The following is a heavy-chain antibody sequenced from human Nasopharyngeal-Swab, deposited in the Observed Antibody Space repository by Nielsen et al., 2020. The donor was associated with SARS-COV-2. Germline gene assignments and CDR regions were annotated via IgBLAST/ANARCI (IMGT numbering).Heavy chain of an antibody. V-gene: IGHV4-34*01. CDR3: ARLTCRSTSCLGANWFDP. D-gene: IGHD2-2*01. J-gene: IGHJ5*02. Sequence: WIRQPPGKGLEWIGEINHSGSTNYNPSLKSRVTISVDTSKNQFSLKLSSVTAADTAVYYCARLTCRSTSCLGANWFDPWGQGTLVTVSS. CDR2: INHSGST.